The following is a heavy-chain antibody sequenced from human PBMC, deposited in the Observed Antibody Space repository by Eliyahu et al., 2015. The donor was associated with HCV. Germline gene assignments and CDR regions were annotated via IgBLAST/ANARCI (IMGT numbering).Heavy chain of an antibody. CDR3: AKARSVNLWVFDY. J-gene: IGHJ4*02. V-gene: IGHV3-30*18. CDR1: GFTFSSYG. Sequence: QVQLVESGGGVVQSGRSLRLSCAASGFTFSSYGMHWVRQAPGKGLEWVALISYDVSNKFYADTVKGRFTISRDNSKNTLYLQMNSLRAEDTAVYHCAKARSVNLWVFDYWGQGTLVTVSS. CDR2: ISYDVSNK. D-gene: IGHD2-15*01.